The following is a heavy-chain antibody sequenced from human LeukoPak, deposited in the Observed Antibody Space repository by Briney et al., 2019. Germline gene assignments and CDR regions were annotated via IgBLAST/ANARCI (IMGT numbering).Heavy chain of an antibody. V-gene: IGHV3-30*14. CDR1: GFTFSSYA. D-gene: IGHD4/OR15-4a*01. Sequence: GGSLRLSCAASGFTFSSYAMHWVRQAPGKGLEWVAVISYDGSNKYYADSVKGRFTISRDNSKNTLYLQMNSLRAEDTAVYYCARRAGAYSHPYDYWGQGTLVTVS. CDR2: ISYDGSNK. CDR3: ARRAGAYSHPYDY. J-gene: IGHJ4*02.